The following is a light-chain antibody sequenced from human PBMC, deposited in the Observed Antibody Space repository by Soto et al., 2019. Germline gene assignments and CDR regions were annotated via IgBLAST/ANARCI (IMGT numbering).Light chain of an antibody. CDR2: GGS. V-gene: IGKV3-20*01. CDR1: QSVSSNH. CDR3: QQYSSSRT. Sequence: DIVLTQSPGTLSLSPGERATLYCRASQSVSSNHLAWYQQKPGQAPRLLIYGGSSRATGIPVRFSGSGSETDFTLTIPRLEPEDFAMYYCQQYSSSRTFGEGTKVEIK. J-gene: IGKJ1*01.